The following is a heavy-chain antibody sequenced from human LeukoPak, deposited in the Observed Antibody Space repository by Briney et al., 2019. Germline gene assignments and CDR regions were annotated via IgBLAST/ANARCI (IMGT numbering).Heavy chain of an antibody. CDR3: AAVPIAVAGTFDY. D-gene: IGHD6-19*01. CDR2: ISSSSSTI. J-gene: IGHJ4*02. Sequence: GGSLRLSCAASGFTFSSYSMNWVRQAPGKGLEWVSCISSSSSTIYYADSVKGRFTISRDNAKNSLYLQMNSLRAEDTAVYYCAAVPIAVAGTFDYWGQGTLVTVSS. V-gene: IGHV3-48*01. CDR1: GFTFSSYS.